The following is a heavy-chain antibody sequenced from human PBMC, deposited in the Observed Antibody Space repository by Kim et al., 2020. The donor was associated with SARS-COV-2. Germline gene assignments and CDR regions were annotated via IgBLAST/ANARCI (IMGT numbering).Heavy chain of an antibody. CDR2: INSDGSST. V-gene: IGHV3-74*01. CDR3: ARDGYIVGAHYYFDY. D-gene: IGHD1-26*01. J-gene: IGHJ4*02. CDR1: GFTFSSYW. Sequence: GGSLRLSCAASGFTFSSYWMNWVRQAPGKGLVWVSRINSDGSSTSYADSVKGRFTISRDNAKNTLYLKMNSLRAEDTAGYYCARDGYIVGAHYYFDYWGQGTLVTVSS.